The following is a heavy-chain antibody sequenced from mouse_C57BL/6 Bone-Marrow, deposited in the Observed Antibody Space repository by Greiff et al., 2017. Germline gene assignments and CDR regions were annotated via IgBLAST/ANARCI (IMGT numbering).Heavy chain of an antibody. D-gene: IGHD2-5*01. V-gene: IGHV1-59*01. J-gene: IGHJ2*01. CDR3: AMANYYSNLDY. Sequence: QVQLQQPGAELVRPGTSVKLSCKASGYTFTSYWMHWVKQRPGQGLEWIGVIDPSDSYTNYNQKFKGKATLTVDTSSSTAYMQLSSLTSEDSAVYYCAMANYYSNLDYWGQGTTLTVSS. CDR2: IDPSDSYT. CDR1: GYTFTSYW.